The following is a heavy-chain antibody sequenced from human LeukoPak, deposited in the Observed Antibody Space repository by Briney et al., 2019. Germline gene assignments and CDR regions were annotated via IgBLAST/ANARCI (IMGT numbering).Heavy chain of an antibody. CDR2: IYYSGST. CDR1: GGSIGSYY. J-gene: IGHJ2*01. Sequence: KPSETLSPTCTVSGGSIGSYYWSWIRQPPGRGLEWIGNIYYSGSTNHNPSLKGRVTISLDTSKNQFSLKLSSVTAADTAVYYCARPLTSGFHRWYFDLWGRGALVTVSS. D-gene: IGHD3-9*01. CDR3: ARPLTSGFHRWYFDL. V-gene: IGHV4-59*01.